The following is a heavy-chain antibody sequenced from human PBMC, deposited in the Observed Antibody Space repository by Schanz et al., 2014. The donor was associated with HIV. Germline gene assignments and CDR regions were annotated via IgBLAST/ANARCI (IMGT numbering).Heavy chain of an antibody. J-gene: IGHJ6*02. D-gene: IGHD1-1*01. CDR3: TKEVPPDV. Sequence: QVQLVESGGGVVQPGRSLRLSCTASGFTFSSYAMHWVRQAPGKGLEWVAVISNDGSNKLFADSVKGRFTISRDNSKNTLYLQMNSLRAEDTAVYYCTKEVPPDVWGQGTTVTVSS. CDR2: ISNDGSNK. V-gene: IGHV3-33*05. CDR1: GFTFSSYA.